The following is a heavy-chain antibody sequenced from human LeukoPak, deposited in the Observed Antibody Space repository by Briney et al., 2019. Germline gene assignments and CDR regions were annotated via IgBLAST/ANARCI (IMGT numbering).Heavy chain of an antibody. CDR1: GFTVGNNH. CDR3: ARAVRSPDAFDI. CDR2: IENDGTT. V-gene: IGHV3-53*04. D-gene: IGHD3-3*01. J-gene: IGHJ3*02. Sequence: PGGSLRLSCAVSGFTVGNNHLSWVRQAAGKGLEWVSLIENDGTTHYADSVKGRFTISRHNSKNTLYLQMNSLRAEDTAVYYCARAVRSPDAFDIWGQGTMVTVSS.